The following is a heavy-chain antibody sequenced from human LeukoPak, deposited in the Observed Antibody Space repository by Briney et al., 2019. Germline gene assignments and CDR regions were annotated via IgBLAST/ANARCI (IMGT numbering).Heavy chain of an antibody. CDR3: ARVGLLWFGELSEPMDV. Sequence: ASVKVSCKASGYTFTSYGISRVRQAPGQGLEWMGWISAYNGNTNYAQKLQGRVTMTTDTSTSTAYMELRSLRSDDTAVYYCARVGLLWFGELSEPMDVWGKGTTVTVSS. D-gene: IGHD3-10*01. J-gene: IGHJ6*04. CDR2: ISAYNGNT. CDR1: GYTFTSYG. V-gene: IGHV1-18*01.